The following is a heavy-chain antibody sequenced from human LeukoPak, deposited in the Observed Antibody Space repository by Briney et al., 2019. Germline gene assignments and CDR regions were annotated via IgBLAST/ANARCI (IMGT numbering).Heavy chain of an antibody. CDR2: ISYDGSNK. CDR1: GFTFSSYG. J-gene: IGHJ4*02. Sequence: GGSLRLSCAASGFTFSSYGMHWVRQAPGKGLEWVAVISYDGSNKYYADSVKGRFTISRDNSKNTLYLQMNSLRAEDTAVYYCAKDRAWARGAWTQLPKNWGQGTLVTVSS. CDR3: AKDRAWARGAWTQLPKN. V-gene: IGHV3-30*18. D-gene: IGHD5-18*01.